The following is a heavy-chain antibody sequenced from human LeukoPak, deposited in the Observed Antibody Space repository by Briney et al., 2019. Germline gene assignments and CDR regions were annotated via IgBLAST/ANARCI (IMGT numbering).Heavy chain of an antibody. J-gene: IGHJ6*02. Sequence: PGGSLRLSCAASGFTVSSNYMSWVRQAPGKGLEWVSVIYSGGSTYYADSVKGRFTISRDNSKNTLYLQMNSLRAEDTAVYYCARGQGGVITGFYYYGMDVWGQGTTVTVSS. CDR1: GFTVSSNY. D-gene: IGHD3-22*01. V-gene: IGHV3-66*01. CDR2: IYSGGST. CDR3: ARGQGGVITGFYYYGMDV.